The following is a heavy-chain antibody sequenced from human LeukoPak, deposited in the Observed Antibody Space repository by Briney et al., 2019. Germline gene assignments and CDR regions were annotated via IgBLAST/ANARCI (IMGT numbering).Heavy chain of an antibody. CDR1: GFIFTNFF. CDR3: ARAQFGGWYGLAFDS. V-gene: IGHV3-7*04. D-gene: IGHD6-19*01. CDR2: IKEDGSEK. Sequence: PGGSLRLSCAASGFIFTNFFMGWVRQAPGKGLEWVGNIKEDGSEKYYVDSVRGRFTISRDNAKNSLYLQMDSLRTEDTAVYYCARAQFGGWYGLAFDSWGQGILVTVSS. J-gene: IGHJ4*02.